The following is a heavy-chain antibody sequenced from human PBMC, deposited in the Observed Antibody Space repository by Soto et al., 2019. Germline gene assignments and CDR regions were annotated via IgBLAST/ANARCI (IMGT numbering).Heavy chain of an antibody. CDR2: ISGSGGST. CDR1: GFTFSSYA. D-gene: IGHD1-26*01. V-gene: IGHV3-23*01. CDR3: AKDDTTLPGGLNPNNYFDY. Sequence: PRGSLRLSCAASGFTFSSYAMSWVRQAPGKGLEWVSAISGSGGSTYYADSVKGRFTISRDNSKNTLYLQMNSLRAEDTAVYYCAKDDTTLPGGLNPNNYFDYWGKGTLVTVSS. J-gene: IGHJ4*02.